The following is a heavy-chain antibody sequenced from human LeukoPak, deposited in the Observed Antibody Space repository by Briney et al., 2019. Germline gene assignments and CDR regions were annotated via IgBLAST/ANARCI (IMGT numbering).Heavy chain of an antibody. J-gene: IGHJ3*02. CDR2: ISDSGGRT. Sequence: GGSLRLSCAASGYMLNKYGINWVRQAPGKGLEWVSGISDSGGRTYYADSVRGRFTISRDNSKNTLFLQMNSLRAEDTAVYYCARYRFVVGATDSFDIWGQGTMVTVSS. CDR3: ARYRFVVGATDSFDI. V-gene: IGHV3-23*01. D-gene: IGHD1-26*01. CDR1: GYMLNKYG.